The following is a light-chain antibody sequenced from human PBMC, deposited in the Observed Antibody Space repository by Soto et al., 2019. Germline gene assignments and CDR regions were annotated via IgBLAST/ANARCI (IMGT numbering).Light chain of an antibody. V-gene: IGLV2-14*01. CDR2: DVS. Sequence: ALTQPASVSGSPGQSITISCTGTSSDVGGYEFVSWYQQHPDNAPKLIIYDVSDRPSGESSRFSGSKSANTASLTISGLQAEDEADYYCSSYTSSGTYVFGTGTKVTVL. CDR1: SSDVGGYEF. CDR3: SSYTSSGTYV. J-gene: IGLJ1*01.